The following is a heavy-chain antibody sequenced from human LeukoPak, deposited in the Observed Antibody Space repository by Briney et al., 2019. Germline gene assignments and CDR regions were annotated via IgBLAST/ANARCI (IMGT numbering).Heavy chain of an antibody. CDR1: GGSISNHY. D-gene: IGHD2-2*02. V-gene: IGHV4-59*11. CDR2: IYYSGST. Sequence: PSETLSLTCTVSGGSISNHYWSWIRQPPGKGLEWIGYIYYSGSTNYNPSLKSRVTISVDTSKNQFSLKLSSVTAADTAVYYCAREEPAAISWFDPWGQGTLVTVSS. J-gene: IGHJ5*02. CDR3: AREEPAAISWFDP.